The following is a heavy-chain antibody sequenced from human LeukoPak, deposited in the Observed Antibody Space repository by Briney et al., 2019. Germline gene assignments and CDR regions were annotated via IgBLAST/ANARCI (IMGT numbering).Heavy chain of an antibody. CDR1: GFTFSSYA. Sequence: GGSLRLSCAASGFTFSSYAMHWVRQAPGKGLEWVAVISYDGSNKYYADSVKGRFTISRDNAKNSLYLQMNSLRAEDTAVYYCARGPGGACFDWGQGTLVTVSS. CDR2: ISYDGSNK. V-gene: IGHV3-30*04. J-gene: IGHJ4*02. CDR3: ARGPGGACFD. D-gene: IGHD2-8*02.